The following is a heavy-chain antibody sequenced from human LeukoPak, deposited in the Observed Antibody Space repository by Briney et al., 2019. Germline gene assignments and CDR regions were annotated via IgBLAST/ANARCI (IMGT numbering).Heavy chain of an antibody. J-gene: IGHJ4*02. V-gene: IGHV3-23*01. D-gene: IGHD6-13*01. CDR1: GFTFSSYA. CDR2: ISGSGVNT. CDR3: AKDPSWSGYFDY. Sequence: GGSLRLSCAASGFTFSSYAMTWVRQAPGKGLEWVSVISGSGVNTDYADSVKGRVTISRDNSKNTQYLQMNSLRAEDTAVYYCAKDPSWSGYFDYWGQGTLVTVSS.